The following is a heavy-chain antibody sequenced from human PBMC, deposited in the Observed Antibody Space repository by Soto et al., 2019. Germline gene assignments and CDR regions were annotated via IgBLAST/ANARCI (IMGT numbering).Heavy chain of an antibody. Sequence: PGESLKISCKASGYSFSNYWIGWVRQMPGKGLEWMALINPGDSESRYSPSFQGQVTIAADKSISTAYLQWNSLKASDTAMYYCASPANNDVAHWGQGTLVTVSS. CDR2: INPGDSES. D-gene: IGHD1-1*01. V-gene: IGHV5-51*01. J-gene: IGHJ4*02. CDR1: GYSFSNYW. CDR3: ASPANNDVAH.